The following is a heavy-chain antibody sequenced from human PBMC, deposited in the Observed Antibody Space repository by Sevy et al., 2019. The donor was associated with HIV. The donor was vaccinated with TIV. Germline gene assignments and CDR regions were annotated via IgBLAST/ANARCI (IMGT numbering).Heavy chain of an antibody. Sequence: GGSLRLSCATSGITVSLNYMSWVRQAPGKGLEWVAVLSSDGNNKYYADSVKGRFTISRDNSKNTLYLQMNSLRADDTAMYYCAKEAGYTVDWYPGYWGQGTLVTVSS. D-gene: IGHD3-9*01. J-gene: IGHJ4*02. CDR2: LSSDGNNK. V-gene: IGHV3-30*18. CDR3: AKEAGYTVDWYPGY. CDR1: GITVSLNY.